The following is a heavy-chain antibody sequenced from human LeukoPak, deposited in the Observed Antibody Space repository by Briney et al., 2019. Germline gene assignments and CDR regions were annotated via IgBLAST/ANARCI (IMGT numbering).Heavy chain of an antibody. Sequence: GGSLRLSCAASGFSFKNCWMHWVRQAPGKGLEWVSRIDNDGNTKYADSEKGRFTISRDNAKNTLYLQMNSLRVEDTAVYYCVKDGGTYQLPKMYYFVYWGQGALVTVSS. CDR3: VKDGGTYQLPKMYYFVY. CDR1: GFSFKNCW. J-gene: IGHJ4*02. D-gene: IGHD2-2*01. CDR2: IDNDGNT. V-gene: IGHV3-74*03.